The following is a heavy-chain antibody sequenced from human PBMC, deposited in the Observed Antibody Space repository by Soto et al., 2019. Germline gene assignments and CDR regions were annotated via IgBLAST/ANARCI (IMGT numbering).Heavy chain of an antibody. CDR1: GGSISSYY. CDR3: ARHDSSITIFGVVIPDIYYFDY. V-gene: IGHV4-59*08. J-gene: IGHJ4*02. D-gene: IGHD3-3*01. CDR2: IYYSGST. Sequence: SETLSLTCTVSGGSISSYYLSWIRQPPGKGLEWIGYIYYSGSTNYNPSLKSRVTISVDTSKNQFSLKLSSVTAADTAVYYCARHDSSITIFGVVIPDIYYFDYWGQGTLVTVSS.